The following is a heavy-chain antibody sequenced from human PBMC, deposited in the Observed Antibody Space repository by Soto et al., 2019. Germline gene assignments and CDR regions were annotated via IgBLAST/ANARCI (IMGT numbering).Heavy chain of an antibody. V-gene: IGHV3-7*01. J-gene: IGHJ4*02. CDR3: ASSLL. CDR1: GFAFSRYW. CDR2: INEDGSEM. Sequence: EVQMVESGGGLVQPGGSLRLSCAASGFAFSRYWMYWVCQAPGKGLEWVANINEDGSEMNYVDSVKGRFTISRDNAKTSLYLQMNSLRVEDTAVYYCASSLLRGQGTLVTVSS.